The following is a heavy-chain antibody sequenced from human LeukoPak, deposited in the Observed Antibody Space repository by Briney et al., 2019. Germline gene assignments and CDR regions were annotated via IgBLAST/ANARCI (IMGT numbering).Heavy chain of an antibody. CDR3: ARGAVRLRRFFDY. V-gene: IGHV1-18*01. CDR1: GYTFNTYG. CDR2: ISGYNGKT. Sequence: ASVKVSCKASGYTFNTYGITWVRQAPGQGLEWMGWISGYNGKTKYAQKLQDRVTMTTDTSTTTAYMELRSLTSDDTAVYYCARGAVRLRRFFDYWGQGTLVTVSS. D-gene: IGHD3-10*01. J-gene: IGHJ4*02.